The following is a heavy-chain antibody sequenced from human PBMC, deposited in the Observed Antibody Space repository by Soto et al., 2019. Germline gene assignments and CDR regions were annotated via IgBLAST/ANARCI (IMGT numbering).Heavy chain of an antibody. Sequence: EVQLLESGGGLVQPGGSLRLSCAASGITISNYPMSLVRQAPGKGLDWVSGISGSGDRTYYGDSAKGRFTISKDISKNSLSLQLDSLGAEDTAVYFCVKDDGGYPSTAPHWGQGTLVTVSS. D-gene: IGHD2-21*02. J-gene: IGHJ4*02. CDR2: ISGSGDRT. CDR1: GITISNYP. CDR3: VKDDGGYPSTAPH. V-gene: IGHV3-23*01.